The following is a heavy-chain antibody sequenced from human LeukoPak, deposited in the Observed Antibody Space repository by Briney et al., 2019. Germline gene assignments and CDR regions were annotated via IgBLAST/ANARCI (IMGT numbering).Heavy chain of an antibody. CDR3: ASSTTVAGTFWFDP. Sequence: GGSLRLSCAASGFTFSTYWMHWVRQAPGMGLEWVAAISYDGTKTYYTDSVKGRFTISRDDPDNTLSLQMDSLRGEDTALYYCASSTTVAGTFWFDPWGQGTLVIVSS. J-gene: IGHJ5*02. CDR1: GFTFSTYW. V-gene: IGHV3-30*03. D-gene: IGHD6-19*01. CDR2: ISYDGTKT.